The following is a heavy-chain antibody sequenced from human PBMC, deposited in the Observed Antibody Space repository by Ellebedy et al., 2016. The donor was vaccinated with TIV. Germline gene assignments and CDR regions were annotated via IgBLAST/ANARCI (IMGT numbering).Heavy chain of an antibody. Sequence: SETLSLTCDVYGGSFSSYYWSWIRQPPGKGLEWIGYIYYSGSTNYNPSLKSRVTISVDTSKNQFSLKLSSVTAADTAVYYCARVSGSYLSAFDIWGQGTMVTVSS. CDR1: GGSFSSYY. CDR3: ARVSGSYLSAFDI. J-gene: IGHJ3*02. CDR2: IYYSGST. D-gene: IGHD1-26*01. V-gene: IGHV4-59*01.